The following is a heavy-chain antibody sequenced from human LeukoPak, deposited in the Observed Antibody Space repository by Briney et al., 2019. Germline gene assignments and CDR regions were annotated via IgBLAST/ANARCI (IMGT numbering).Heavy chain of an antibody. V-gene: IGHV1-2*06. CDR3: ARGGSYDILTGYGYDWFDP. J-gene: IGHJ5*02. CDR1: GYTFTGYY. CDR2: INPNSGGT. D-gene: IGHD3-9*01. Sequence: ASVKVSCKASGYTFTGYYMHWVRQAPRPGLEWMGRINPNSGGTNYAQKFQGRVTMTRDTSISTAYMELSRLRSDDTAVYYCARGGSYDILTGYGYDWFDPWGQGTLVTVSS.